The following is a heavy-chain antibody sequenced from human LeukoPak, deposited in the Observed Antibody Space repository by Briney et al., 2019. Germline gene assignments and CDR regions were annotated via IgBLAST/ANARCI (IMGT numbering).Heavy chain of an antibody. CDR2: IYYSGST. D-gene: IGHD6-13*01. V-gene: IGHV4-39*01. CDR3: ARGGYGSTMDV. CDR1: GGSISSSSYY. J-gene: IGHJ6*02. Sequence: SETLSLTCTVSGGSISSSSYYWGWIRQPPGKGLEWIGSIYYSGSTYYNPSLKSRVTISVDTSKNQFSLKLSSVTAADTAVYYCARGGYGSTMDVWGHGTTVTVSS.